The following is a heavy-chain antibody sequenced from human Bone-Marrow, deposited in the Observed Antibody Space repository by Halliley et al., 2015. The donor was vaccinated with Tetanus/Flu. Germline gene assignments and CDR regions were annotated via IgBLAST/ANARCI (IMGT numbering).Heavy chain of an antibody. CDR2: ISSTSTYI. Sequence: ISSTSTYIYYADSVKGRFTISRDNAKNSLFLQMDTLRADDTALYYCARDGMSAASTKYGMDVWGQGTTVTVS. J-gene: IGHJ6*02. CDR3: ARDGMSAASTKYGMDV. D-gene: IGHD2-15*01. V-gene: IGHV3-21*01.